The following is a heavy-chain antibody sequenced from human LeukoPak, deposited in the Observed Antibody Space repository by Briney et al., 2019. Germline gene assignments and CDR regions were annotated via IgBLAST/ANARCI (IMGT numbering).Heavy chain of an antibody. V-gene: IGHV3-21*04. D-gene: IGHD3-3*02. J-gene: IGHJ4*02. CDR1: GFTFSSYS. CDR3: ASLARDY. Sequence: KPGGSLRLSCAASGFTFSSYSMNWVRQAPGKGLEWVSSISSSSSYIYYADSVKGRFTVSRDNSKNMVFLRMNSLRVEDTAVYFCASLARDYWGQGTLVSVSS. CDR2: ISSSSSYI.